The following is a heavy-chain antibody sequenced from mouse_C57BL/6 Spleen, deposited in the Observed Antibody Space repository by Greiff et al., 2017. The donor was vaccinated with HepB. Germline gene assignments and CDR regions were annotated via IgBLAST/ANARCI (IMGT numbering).Heavy chain of an antibody. Sequence: VQLQQPGAELVMPGASVKLSCKASGYTFTSYWMHWVKQRPGQGLEWIGEIDPSDSYTNYNQKFKGKSTLTVDKSSSTAYMQLSSLTSEDSAVYYCARRGFYDGYYDYYAMDYWGQGTSVTVSS. CDR2: IDPSDSYT. CDR3: ARRGFYDGYYDYYAMDY. J-gene: IGHJ4*01. V-gene: IGHV1-69*01. D-gene: IGHD2-3*01. CDR1: GYTFTSYW.